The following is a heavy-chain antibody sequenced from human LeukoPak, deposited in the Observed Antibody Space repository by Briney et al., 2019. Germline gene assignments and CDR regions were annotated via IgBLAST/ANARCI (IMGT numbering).Heavy chain of an antibody. CDR1: GYSFTGHY. D-gene: IGHD2-2*01. Sequence: GASVKVSCKASGYSFTGHYIHWVRQAPGRGLEWIGWVNPSSGGPDYAQKFKGRVTVTRDTSISTAYMELSRLTAVDTAVYYCARDSEYQLLQNYFDAWGQGTLVIVSS. CDR2: VNPSSGGP. J-gene: IGHJ5*02. CDR3: ARDSEYQLLQNYFDA. V-gene: IGHV1-2*02.